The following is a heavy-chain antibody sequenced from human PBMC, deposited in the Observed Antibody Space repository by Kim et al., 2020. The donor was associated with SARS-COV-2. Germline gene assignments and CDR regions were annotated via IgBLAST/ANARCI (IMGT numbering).Heavy chain of an antibody. V-gene: IGHV3-7*01. D-gene: IGHD3-10*01. J-gene: IGHJ3*02. CDR3: ARGGVGDLDI. Sequence: NYYVGSVKGRFTISRDNAKNELYLQMNSLRAEDTAVFFWARGGVGDLDIWGQGTTVTVSA. CDR2: N.